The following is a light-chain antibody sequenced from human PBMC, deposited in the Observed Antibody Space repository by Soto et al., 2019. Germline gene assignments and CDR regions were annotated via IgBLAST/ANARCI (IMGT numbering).Light chain of an antibody. CDR1: QTLSTNS. CDR3: QQYDASPLT. J-gene: IGKJ3*01. CDR2: AAS. Sequence: EIVLTQYPGTLSLSPGERATLSCRASQTLSTNSLAWYQQRLGQTPRLLIYAASTRDTDIPDRFNGSGSGTDFALTISRLEPEDFALYYCQQYDASPLTFGPGTKVDVK. V-gene: IGKV3-20*01.